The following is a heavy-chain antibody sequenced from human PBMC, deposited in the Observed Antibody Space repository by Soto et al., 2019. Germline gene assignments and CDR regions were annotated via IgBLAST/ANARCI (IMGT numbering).Heavy chain of an antibody. CDR2: IIPIFGTA. CDR1: GGTFSSYA. J-gene: IGHJ3*02. Sequence: GASVKVSCKASGGTFSSYAISWVRQAPGQGLEWMGGIIPIFGTANYAQKLQGRVTITADESTSTAYMELSSLRSEDTAVYYCARGYCSSTSCYAFDIWGQGTMVTVSS. CDR3: ARGYCSSTSCYAFDI. V-gene: IGHV1-69*13. D-gene: IGHD2-2*01.